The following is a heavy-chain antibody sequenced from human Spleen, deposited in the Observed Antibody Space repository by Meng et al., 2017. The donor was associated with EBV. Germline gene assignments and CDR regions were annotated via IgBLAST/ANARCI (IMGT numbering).Heavy chain of an antibody. D-gene: IGHD1-14*01. CDR2: TNEDGTIT. Sequence: LVESGGAFVQPGGSLSLSCAASEFTFSHYWMHWVRQAPGEGLVWVSRTNEDGTITNYADSVKGRFTISRDNARNTLYLQMNSLRVEDTAVYYCSRDLAGSDDYWGQGTLVTVSS. J-gene: IGHJ4*02. V-gene: IGHV3-74*01. CDR3: SRDLAGSDDY. CDR1: EFTFSHYW.